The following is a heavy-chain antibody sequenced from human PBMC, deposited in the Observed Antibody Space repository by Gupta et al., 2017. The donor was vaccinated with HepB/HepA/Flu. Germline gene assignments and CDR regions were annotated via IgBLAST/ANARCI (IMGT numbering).Heavy chain of an antibody. V-gene: IGHV1-2*02. CDR2: INPNSGGT. J-gene: IGHJ2*01. D-gene: IGHD6-19*01. CDR1: GYTFTGYY. CDR3: ARGGQWLQNWYFDL. Sequence: QVQLVQSGAEVKKPGASVKVSCKASGYTFTGYYMHWVRQAPGQGLEWMGWINPNSGGTNYAQKVQGRVTMTRDTSISTAYMELSRLGSDDTAVYYCARGGQWLQNWYFDLWGRGTLVTVSS.